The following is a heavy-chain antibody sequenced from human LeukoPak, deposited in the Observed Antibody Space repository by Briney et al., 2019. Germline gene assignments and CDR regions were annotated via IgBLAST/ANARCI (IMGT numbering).Heavy chain of an antibody. CDR2: INDRGHT. J-gene: IGHJ4*02. CDR3: ARDPTTVVTTPYYFDF. Sequence: PSETLSLTCAVHGGSFSGYHWNWIRQSPGKGLEWIGEINDRGHTNYNPSLESRVTISVDTSKKQFSLKLNSVTAADTAVYYCARDPTTVVTTPYYFDFWGQGTLVTLSS. D-gene: IGHD4-23*01. CDR1: GGSFSGYH. V-gene: IGHV4-34*01.